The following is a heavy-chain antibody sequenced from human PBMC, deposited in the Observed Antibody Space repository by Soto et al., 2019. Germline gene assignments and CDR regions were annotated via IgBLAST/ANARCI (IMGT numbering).Heavy chain of an antibody. Sequence: QVQLVESGGGLVKPGGSLRLSCAASGFTFSDYYMSWFRQAPGRGLEWVSYIGTSNIYTNYADSVKGRFTISRDNAKNSLYLQMNSLRAEDTAVYYCARDADVLTGSDVFDIWGQGTMVTVSS. CDR2: IGTSNIYT. D-gene: IGHD3-9*01. V-gene: IGHV3-11*05. CDR1: GFTFSDYY. J-gene: IGHJ3*02. CDR3: ARDADVLTGSDVFDI.